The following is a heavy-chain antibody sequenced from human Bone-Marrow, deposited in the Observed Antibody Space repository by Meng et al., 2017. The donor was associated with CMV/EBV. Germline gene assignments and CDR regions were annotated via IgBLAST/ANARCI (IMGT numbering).Heavy chain of an antibody. V-gene: IGHV3-15*01. D-gene: IGHD2-2*01. CDR3: TTTETIGYCSSTSCSPLDY. CDR1: GLTLSNAW. J-gene: IGHJ4*02. Sequence: GGPLRLSWEAPGLTLSNAWMSWVRQAPGKGLEWVGRIKSKTDGGTTDYAAPVKGRFTISRDDSKNTLYLQMNSLKTEDTAVYYCTTTETIGYCSSTSCSPLDYWGQGTLVTVSS. CDR2: IKSKTDGGTT.